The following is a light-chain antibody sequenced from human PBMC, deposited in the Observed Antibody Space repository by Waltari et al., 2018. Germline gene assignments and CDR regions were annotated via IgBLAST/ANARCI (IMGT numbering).Light chain of an antibody. J-gene: IGKJ4*01. CDR1: QSIMTN. CDR2: DAS. Sequence: EIVMTQSPATLPVSPGERGTLSCWASQSIMTNVARYQQKPGQAPWLLIYDASTRATDTPARFSGSGSGTDFTLTISSLQSEDFAVYYCQQYHHWSTFGGGTKVEI. CDR3: QQYHHWST. V-gene: IGKV3-15*01.